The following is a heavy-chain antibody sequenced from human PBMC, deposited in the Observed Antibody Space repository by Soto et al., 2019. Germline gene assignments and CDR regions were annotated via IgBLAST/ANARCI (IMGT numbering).Heavy chain of an antibody. CDR2: ISAYNGNT. CDR3: ARDSKGIYGDSYYYYYYYMDV. J-gene: IGHJ6*03. V-gene: IGHV1-18*01. D-gene: IGHD4-17*01. CDR1: GYTFTSYG. Sequence: QVQLVQSGAEVKKPGASVKVSCKASGYTFTSYGISWVRQAPGQGLEWMGWISAYNGNTNYAQKLQGRVTMTTDTSTSTAYMELRSLRSDDTAVYYCARDSKGIYGDSYYYYYYYMDVWGKGTTVTVSS.